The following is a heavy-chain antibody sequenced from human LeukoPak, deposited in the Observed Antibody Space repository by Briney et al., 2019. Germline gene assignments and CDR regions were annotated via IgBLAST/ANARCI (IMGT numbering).Heavy chain of an antibody. J-gene: IGHJ1*01. D-gene: IGHD2-8*01. CDR3: ARTASIPTYDD. CDR2: ISADNGNT. V-gene: IGHV1-18*01. Sequence: ASVKVSCKASGYTFTSYGISWVRQAPGQGLEWMGWISADNGNTNYAQKLQGRVTMTTDTSTTTAYMELRSLRSDDTAVYYCARTASIPTYDDWGQGSLVTVSS. CDR1: GYTFTSYG.